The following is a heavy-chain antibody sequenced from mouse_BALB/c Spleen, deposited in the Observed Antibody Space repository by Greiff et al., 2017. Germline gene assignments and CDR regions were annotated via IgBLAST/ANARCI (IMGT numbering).Heavy chain of an antibody. V-gene: IGHV14-3*02. CDR3: ARGPVSWFAY. Sequence: EVQVVESGAELVKPGASVKLSCTASGFNIKDTYMHWVKQRPEQGLEWIGRIDLANGNTKYDPKFQGKATITADTSSNTAYLQLSSLTSEDTAVYYCARGPVSWFAYWGQGTLVTVSA. J-gene: IGHJ3*01. CDR2: IDLANGNT. CDR1: GFNIKDTY.